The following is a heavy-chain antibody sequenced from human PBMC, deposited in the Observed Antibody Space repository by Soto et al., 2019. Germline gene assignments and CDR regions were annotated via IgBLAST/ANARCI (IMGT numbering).Heavy chain of an antibody. CDR2: IYYGGST. V-gene: IGHV4-31*03. D-gene: IGHD2-2*01. CDR3: ARAAYCSSSSCPFWYFDL. Sequence: PSETLSLTCTVSGGSISSGSYYWSWIRQHPGKGLEWIGYIYYGGSTYYNPSLKSRVTISIDTSKNQFSLKLSFVTAADTAVYYCARAAYCSSSSCPFWYFDLWGRGTLVTVSS. J-gene: IGHJ2*01. CDR1: GGSISSGSYY.